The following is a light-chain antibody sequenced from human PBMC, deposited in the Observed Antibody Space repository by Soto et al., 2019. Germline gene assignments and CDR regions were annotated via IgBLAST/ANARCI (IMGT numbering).Light chain of an antibody. CDR2: KAS. J-gene: IGKJ1*01. CDR1: QTISSW. CDR3: QQYGSYPRT. V-gene: IGKV1-5*03. Sequence: DIQMTQSPSTLSASVGDRVIITCRASQTISSWLAWYQQQPGKDPKILIYKASSLESGVPSRFSGSGSGTEFTLTIISLQPDDVAAYYCQQYGSYPRTFGQGTKVEIK.